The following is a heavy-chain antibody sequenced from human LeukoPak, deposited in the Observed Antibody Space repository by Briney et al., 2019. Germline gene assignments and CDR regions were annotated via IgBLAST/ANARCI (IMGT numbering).Heavy chain of an antibody. J-gene: IGHJ4*02. D-gene: IGHD3-10*01. CDR1: GYTFTGYY. V-gene: IGHV1-2*02. Sequence: ASVKVSCKASGYTFTGYYMHWVRQAPGQGLEWMGWINPNSGGTNYAQKFQGRVTMTRDTSISTAYMELSRLRSDDTAVYYCATYQYDSGTYLDYWGQGTLVTVSS. CDR3: ATYQYDSGTYLDY. CDR2: INPNSGGT.